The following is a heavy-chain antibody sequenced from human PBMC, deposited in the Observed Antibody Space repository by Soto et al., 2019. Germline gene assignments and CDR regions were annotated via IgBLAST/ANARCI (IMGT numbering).Heavy chain of an antibody. D-gene: IGHD6-19*01. CDR3: ARDSSGWYGEYYYYYGMDV. Sequence: GGSLRLSCAASGFTFSSYWMHWVRQAPGKGQVWVSRINSDGSSTSYSDSVKGRFTISRDNAKNTLYLQMNSLRAEGTAVYYCARDSSGWYGEYYYYYGMDVWGQGTTVTVSS. CDR1: GFTFSSYW. V-gene: IGHV3-74*01. J-gene: IGHJ6*02. CDR2: INSDGSST.